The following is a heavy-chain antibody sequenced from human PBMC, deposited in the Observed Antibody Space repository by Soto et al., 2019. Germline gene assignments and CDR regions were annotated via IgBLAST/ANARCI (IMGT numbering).Heavy chain of an antibody. Sequence: EVQLVESGGGLVQPGGSLRLSWAASGFTFSSYDMHWVRQAPGKGLEYISAISSNGGITYYANSVKGRFTISRDNSKNMMYLQMGSLRAEDLAVYYCVRDPSFDYWGQGTLVTVYS. CDR1: GFTFSSYD. V-gene: IGHV3-64*01. J-gene: IGHJ4*02. CDR3: VRDPSFDY. CDR2: ISSNGGIT.